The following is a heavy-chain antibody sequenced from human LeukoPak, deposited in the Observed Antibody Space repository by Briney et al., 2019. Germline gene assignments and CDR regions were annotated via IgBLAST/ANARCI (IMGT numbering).Heavy chain of an antibody. CDR2: IHHSGST. J-gene: IGHJ4*02. V-gene: IGHV4-38-2*01. Sequence: RPSETLSLTCAVSGYSISSGFYWGWIRQPPGKGLEWIGIIHHSGSTYCSPSLKSRVTISVDTSKNQFSLNLSSVTAADTAVYYCARADYGDYYFDYWGQGTLVTVSS. D-gene: IGHD4-17*01. CDR1: GYSISSGFY. CDR3: ARADYGDYYFDY.